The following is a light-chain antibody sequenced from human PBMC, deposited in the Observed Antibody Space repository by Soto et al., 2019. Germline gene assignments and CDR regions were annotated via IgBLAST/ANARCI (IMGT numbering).Light chain of an antibody. CDR3: RQSYSAPT. V-gene: IGKV1-39*01. Sequence: DIKMTQSPSSLSASVGDRVTITCRASQNIADYLSWYQQKPGKAPKLLIYAASSLQSGVPSRFGGSGTGTDFTLTISSLQREDFATYYCRQSYSAPTFGQGTKVEIK. CDR1: QNIADY. J-gene: IGKJ1*01. CDR2: AAS.